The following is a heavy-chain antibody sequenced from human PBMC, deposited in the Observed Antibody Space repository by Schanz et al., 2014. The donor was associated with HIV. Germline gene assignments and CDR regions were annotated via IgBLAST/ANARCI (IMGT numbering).Heavy chain of an antibody. V-gene: IGHV3-74*02. CDR1: GFTFSSYG. D-gene: IGHD4-17*01. Sequence: VQLVESGGGVVQPGRSLRLSCAVSGFTFSSYGMHWVRQAAGKGLEWVSRINSNEGTTDYADSVKGRFTISRDNAKNTLYLQMNSLRAEDTAVYYCVRLMSSDYDFYHYGMDVWGQGTTVIVSS. CDR3: VRLMSSDYDFYHYGMDV. J-gene: IGHJ6*02. CDR2: INSNEGTT.